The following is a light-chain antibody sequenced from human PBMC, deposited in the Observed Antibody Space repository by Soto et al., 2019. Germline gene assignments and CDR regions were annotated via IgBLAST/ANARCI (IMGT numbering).Light chain of an antibody. CDR3: QQYYSSPLT. J-gene: IGKJ3*01. CDR2: WAS. Sequence: DIVMTQSPDSLAVSLGERATINCKSSQSVLSSSNNKNYLTWYQQKPGQPPKLLIYWASTRESGVPDRFSGSGSGTDFTLTISSLQVEDVAVYYCQQYYSSPLTFGPGTKVDIK. CDR1: QSVLSSSNNKNY. V-gene: IGKV4-1*01.